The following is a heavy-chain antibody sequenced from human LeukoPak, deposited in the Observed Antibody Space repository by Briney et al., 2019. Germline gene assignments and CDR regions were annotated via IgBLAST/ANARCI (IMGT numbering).Heavy chain of an antibody. V-gene: IGHV1-46*01. J-gene: IGHJ6*03. CDR3: ARETWTQLWYTKTGGLGYYYYYYMDV. Sequence: GASVKVSCKASGYTFTSYYMHWVRQAPGQGLEGMGIINPSGGSTSYAQKFQGRVTMTRDTSTSTVYMELSSLRSEDTAVYYCARETWTQLWYTKTGGLGYYYYYYMDVWGKGTTVTVSS. D-gene: IGHD5-18*01. CDR2: INPSGGST. CDR1: GYTFTSYY.